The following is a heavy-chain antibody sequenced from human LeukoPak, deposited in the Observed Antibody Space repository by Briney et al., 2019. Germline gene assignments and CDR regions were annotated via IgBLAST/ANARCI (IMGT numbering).Heavy chain of an antibody. CDR2: ISSSGSDI. CDR3: AREGGFTGYGSSWYEDVFVY. D-gene: IGHD6-13*01. J-gene: IGHJ4*02. Sequence: PGGSLRLSCAASGFTFSNYEMHWVRQAPGKGLEWVSYISSSGSDIYYADSVKGRFTISRDNAKNSLYLQMNSLRAEDTAVYYCAREGGFTGYGSSWYEDVFVYWGQGTLVIVSS. V-gene: IGHV3-48*03. CDR1: GFTFSNYE.